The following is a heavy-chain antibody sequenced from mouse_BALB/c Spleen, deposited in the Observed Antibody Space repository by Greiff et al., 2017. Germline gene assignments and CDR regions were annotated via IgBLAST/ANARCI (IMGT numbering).Heavy chain of an antibody. CDR2: INPYNDGT. V-gene: IGHV1-14*01. J-gene: IGHJ4*01. CDR1: GYTFTSYV. Sequence: EVQLQQSGPELVKPGASVKMSCKASGYTFTSYVMHWVKQKPGQGLEWIGYINPYNDGTKYNEKFKGKATLTSDKSSSTAYMELSSLTSEDSAVYYCAREGALSYGSSHYYAMDYWGQGTSVTVSS. D-gene: IGHD1-1*01. CDR3: AREGALSYGSSHYYAMDY.